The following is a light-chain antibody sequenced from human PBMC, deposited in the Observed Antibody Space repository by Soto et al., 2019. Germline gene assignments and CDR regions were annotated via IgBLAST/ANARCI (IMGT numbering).Light chain of an antibody. CDR3: QRYGYSPTLIA. CDR2: GAS. V-gene: IGKV3-20*01. Sequence: EFVLTQSPGTLSLSPGERATLSCRASQTVSSSFLAWYQQKPGQAPRLLLYGASTRAPGIPDRFSGSGSGTDFTLIISSLEPEDSAVYYCQRYGYSPTLIAFGPGTKVDIK. CDR1: QTVSSSF. J-gene: IGKJ3*01.